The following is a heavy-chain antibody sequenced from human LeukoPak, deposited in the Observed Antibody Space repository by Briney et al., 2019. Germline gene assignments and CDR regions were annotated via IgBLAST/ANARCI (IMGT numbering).Heavy chain of an antibody. J-gene: IGHJ3*02. CDR2: IYPGDSAT. CDR1: GYSFTSYW. Sequence: GESLKISCKGSGYSFTSYWIGWVRQMPGKGLEGMGIIYPGDSATRYSPSFQGQVTISADKSISTAYLQWSSLKASDTAMYYCASVCSSTSCNDAFDIWGQGTMVTVSS. V-gene: IGHV5-51*01. CDR3: ASVCSSTSCNDAFDI. D-gene: IGHD2-2*01.